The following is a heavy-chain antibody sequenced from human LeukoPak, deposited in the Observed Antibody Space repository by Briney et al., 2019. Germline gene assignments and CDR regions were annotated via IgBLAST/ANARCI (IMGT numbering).Heavy chain of an antibody. J-gene: IGHJ3*02. CDR3: ARDYSMTHAFDI. CDR1: GGSMSDYY. CDR2: IYYTGST. V-gene: IGHV4-59*01. Sequence: SETLSLTCTVSGGSMSDYYWSWIRQPPGKGLEWIGYIYYTGSTNYNPSLKSRVTISIDTSKNQFSLRLSSVTAADTALYYCARDYSMTHAFDIWGQGTLVTVSS. D-gene: IGHD1-26*01.